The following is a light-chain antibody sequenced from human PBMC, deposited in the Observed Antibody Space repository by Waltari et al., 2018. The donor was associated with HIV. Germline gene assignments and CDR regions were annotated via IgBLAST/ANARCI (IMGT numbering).Light chain of an antibody. Sequence: QSVLTQPPSVSAAPGQKVTISCSGSSSKFGTDFVSWYQHLPGAAPKPLVSDNDNAPSGSSAIFSGPKAGTSATLGITGLQTWDEADYYCGTWDTSLGAGVFGGGTKLTVL. J-gene: IGLJ3*02. CDR3: GTWDTSLGAGV. V-gene: IGLV1-51*01. CDR1: SSKFGTDF. CDR2: DND.